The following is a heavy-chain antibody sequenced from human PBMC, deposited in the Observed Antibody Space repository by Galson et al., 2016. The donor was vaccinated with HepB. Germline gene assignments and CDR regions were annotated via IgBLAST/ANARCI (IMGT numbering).Heavy chain of an antibody. V-gene: IGHV3-48*02. J-gene: IGHJ6*02. D-gene: IGHD4-17*01. Sequence: SLRLSCAASGFTFSSHSMNWVRQAPGKGLEWVSYVSCSSSTIFYADSVKGRFTISRDNAKNSLFLQMSSLRDEDTAVYYCARDDGDWGVSLYYYYGMDVWGQGTTVTVSS. CDR3: ARDDGDWGVSLYYYYGMDV. CDR2: VSCSSSTI. CDR1: GFTFSSHS.